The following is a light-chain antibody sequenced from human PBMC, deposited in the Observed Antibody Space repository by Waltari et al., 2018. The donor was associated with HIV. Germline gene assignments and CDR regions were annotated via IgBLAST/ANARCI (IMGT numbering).Light chain of an antibody. J-gene: IGKJ1*01. CDR1: QSVSSN. V-gene: IGKV3-15*01. Sequence: KVMTQSPATLSVSPGESATLSCRASQSVSSNLAWYQQKPCQAPRLLIYGASTRATGTPARFSGSGSVTEFTLTISSLQSEDFAVYYCQQYNEWPPWTFGQGTKVEIK. CDR2: GAS. CDR3: QQYNEWPPWT.